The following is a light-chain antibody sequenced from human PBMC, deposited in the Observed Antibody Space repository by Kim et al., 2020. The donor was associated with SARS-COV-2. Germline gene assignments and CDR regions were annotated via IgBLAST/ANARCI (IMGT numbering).Light chain of an antibody. CDR2: DNN. J-gene: IGLJ3*02. CDR1: SSNIGNNY. CDR3: GTWDSSLSPLWV. V-gene: IGLV1-51*01. Sequence: QSVLTQPPSVSAAPGQKVTISCSGSSSNIGNNYVSWYQQLPGTAPKLLIYDNNKRPSGIPDRFSGSKSGTSATLGITGLQTGDEADYYCGTWDSSLSPLWVFGGGTQLTVL.